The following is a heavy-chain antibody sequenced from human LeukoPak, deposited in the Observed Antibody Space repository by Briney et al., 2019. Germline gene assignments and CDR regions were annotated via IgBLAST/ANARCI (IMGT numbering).Heavy chain of an antibody. CDR2: IKQDGSEK. CDR1: GFTVTDYA. CDR3: ARDRGIFGVDPTIGGAFDI. J-gene: IGHJ3*02. D-gene: IGHD3-3*01. V-gene: IGHV3-7*01. Sequence: GGSLRLSCAASGFTVTDYAMTWIRQAPGKGLEWVANIKQDGSEKYYVDSVKGRFTISRDNAKNSLYLQMNSLRAEDTAVYYCARDRGIFGVDPTIGGAFDIWGQGTMVTVSS.